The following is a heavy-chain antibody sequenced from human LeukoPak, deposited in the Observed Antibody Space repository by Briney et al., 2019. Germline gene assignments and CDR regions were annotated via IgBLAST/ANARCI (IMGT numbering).Heavy chain of an antibody. CDR3: AREYVLRYFDGTGDAFDI. D-gene: IGHD3-9*01. J-gene: IGHJ3*02. CDR2: IYHSWST. V-gene: IGHV4-4*02. Sequence: SETLSLTCAVSGGSISSSNWWSWVRQPPGKGLEWIGEIYHSWSTNYNPSLKSRVTISVDKSKNQFSLKPSSVTAADTAVYYCAREYVLRYFDGTGDAFDIWGQGTMVTVSS. CDR1: GGSISSSNW.